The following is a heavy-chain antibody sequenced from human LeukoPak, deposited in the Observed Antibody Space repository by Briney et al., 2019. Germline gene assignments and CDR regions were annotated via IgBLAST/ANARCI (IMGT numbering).Heavy chain of an antibody. Sequence: GGSLRLSCVASGFTFTNYAMSWVRQAPGKGLEWVSTISDGGGSTYYADSVKGRFTISRDNSNNTLYLQMNSLRPEDAAVYYCARGWGGSTWPFDYWGQGTLVTVSS. CDR2: ISDGGGST. V-gene: IGHV3-23*01. CDR1: GFTFTNYA. J-gene: IGHJ4*02. CDR3: ARGWGGSTWPFDY. D-gene: IGHD3-16*01.